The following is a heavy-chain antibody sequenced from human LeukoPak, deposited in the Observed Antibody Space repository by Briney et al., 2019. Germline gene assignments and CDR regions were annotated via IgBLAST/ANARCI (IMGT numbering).Heavy chain of an antibody. D-gene: IGHD3-10*01. CDR2: IHYSGNT. V-gene: IGHV4-59*01. Sequence: XETLSLTCTVSGDSISSYYWTWIRQPXGKGLEWIGDIHYSGNTNYNPSLKSRVSISADTSKNQISLKLTSVTAADTAVYYCARGGSAFDYWGQGTLVTVSS. J-gene: IGHJ4*02. CDR1: GDSISSYY. CDR3: ARGGSAFDY.